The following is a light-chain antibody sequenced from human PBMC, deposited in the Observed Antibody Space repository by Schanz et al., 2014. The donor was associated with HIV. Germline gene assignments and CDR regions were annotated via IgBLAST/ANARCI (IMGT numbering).Light chain of an antibody. Sequence: QSALTQPASVSGSPGQSITISCTGTTSDVGGYDHVSWYQQHPGKAPKLMICDVDTRPSGISPRFSASKSDNTASLTISGLQAEDEGDYYCCSYAGSSTPWVFGGGTKLTVL. V-gene: IGLV2-14*03. J-gene: IGLJ3*02. CDR3: CSYAGSSTPWV. CDR2: DVD. CDR1: TSDVGGYDH.